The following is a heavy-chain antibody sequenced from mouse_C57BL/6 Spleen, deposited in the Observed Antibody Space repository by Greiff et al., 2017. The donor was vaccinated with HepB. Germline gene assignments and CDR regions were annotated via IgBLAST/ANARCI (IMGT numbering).Heavy chain of an antibody. J-gene: IGHJ1*03. D-gene: IGHD2-2*01. CDR3: ARWGGYDDNWYFDV. CDR2: IDPYSGGT. V-gene: IGHV1-72*01. Sequence: QVQLQQPGAELVKPGASVKLSCKASGYTFTSYWMHWVKQRPGRGLEWIGRIDPYSGGTKYNEKFKSQATLTVDKPSSTAYMQLSSLTSEDSAVYYCARWGGYDDNWYFDVWGTGTTVTVSS. CDR1: GYTFTSYW.